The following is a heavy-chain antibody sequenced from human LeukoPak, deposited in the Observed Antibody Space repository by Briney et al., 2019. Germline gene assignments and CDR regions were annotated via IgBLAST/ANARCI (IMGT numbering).Heavy chain of an antibody. CDR2: IWYDGSNK. D-gene: IGHD4-17*01. Sequence: GGSLRLSCAAPGIPFRSFGMHWLRQAPGKGLEWVAFIWYDGSNKYYADSVKGRFTISRDNSKNTLYLQMNSLTAEDTAVYYCARNGTVTAGPFDPWGGGTLVTVSS. J-gene: IGHJ5*02. V-gene: IGHV3-33*01. CDR3: ARNGTVTAGPFDP. CDR1: GIPFRSFG.